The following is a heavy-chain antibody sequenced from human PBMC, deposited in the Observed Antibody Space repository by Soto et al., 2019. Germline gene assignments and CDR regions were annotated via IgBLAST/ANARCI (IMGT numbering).Heavy chain of an antibody. CDR1: GYTFTGYY. CDR2: INPNSGGT. CDR3: ARDARADDAPMDF. Sequence: QVQLVQSGAEVKKPGASVKVSCKASGYTFTGYYMHWVRQAPGQGLEWMGWINPNSGGTNYAQKFQGWVTMTRDTSPGTAYMEMSRLRSDAPDVHYCARDARADDAPMDFWCEGPLVTASS. V-gene: IGHV1-2*04. D-gene: IGHD2-8*01. J-gene: IGHJ4*02.